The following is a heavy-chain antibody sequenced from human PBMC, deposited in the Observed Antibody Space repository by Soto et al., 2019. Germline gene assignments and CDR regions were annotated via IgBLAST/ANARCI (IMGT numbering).Heavy chain of an antibody. CDR3: ARDSLDTAMANYYYYYGMDV. V-gene: IGHV4-31*02. CDR1: GGSISSGGYY. CDR2: IYYSGST. J-gene: IGHJ6*02. D-gene: IGHD5-18*01. Sequence: SETLSLTCTVSGGSISSGGYYWSWIRQHPGKGLEWIGYIYYSGSTYYNPSLKSRVTISVDTSKNQFSLKLSSVTAADTAVYYCARDSLDTAMANYYYYYGMDVWGQGTTVTVSS.